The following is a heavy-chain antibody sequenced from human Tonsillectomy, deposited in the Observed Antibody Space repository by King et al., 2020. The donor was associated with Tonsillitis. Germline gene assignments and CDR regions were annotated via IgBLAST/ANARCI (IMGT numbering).Heavy chain of an antibody. CDR3: ARDFGNNPYFAY. CDR2: IIPIFDKT. Sequence: QLVQSGVEVKKPGSSVKVSCKASGGTFSTQTISWVRQAPGQGLEWMGGIIPIFDKTNYAQKFQGRVTISADESTSTAYMELSSLRSEDTAVYYCARDFGNNPYFAYWRQGTLITVSS. CDR1: GGTFSTQT. D-gene: IGHD3-10*01. J-gene: IGHJ4*02. V-gene: IGHV1-69*12.